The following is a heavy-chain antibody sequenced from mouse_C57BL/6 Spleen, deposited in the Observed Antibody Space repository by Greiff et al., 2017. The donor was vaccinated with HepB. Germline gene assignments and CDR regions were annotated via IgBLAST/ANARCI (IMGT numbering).Heavy chain of an antibody. J-gene: IGHJ4*01. CDR1: GYTFTSYW. CDR3: AREGDGYYPMDY. Sequence: QVHVKQSGAELVKPGASVKMSCKASGYTFTSYWITWVKQRPGQGLEWIGDIYPGSGSTNYNEKFKSKATLTVDTSSSTAYMQLSSLTSEDSAVYYCAREGDGYYPMDYWGQGTSVTVSS. D-gene: IGHD2-3*01. V-gene: IGHV1-55*01. CDR2: IYPGSGST.